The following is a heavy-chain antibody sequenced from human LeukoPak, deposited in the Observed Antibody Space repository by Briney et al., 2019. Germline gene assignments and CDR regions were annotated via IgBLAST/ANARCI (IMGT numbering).Heavy chain of an antibody. CDR1: GFTFSSYW. V-gene: IGHV3-74*01. J-gene: IGHJ6*02. CDR3: ARDLEYYDILPGYYNPNSYYGMDV. CDR2: VNSYGRGT. D-gene: IGHD3-9*01. Sequence: GGSLRLSCAASGFTFSSYWRHWVRQAPGKGLVWVSRVNSYGRGTTYAEHVKGRFTISRDNAKNMLYLQMNSLRDEDTAVYYCARDLEYYDILPGYYNPNSYYGMDVWGQGTTVTVSS.